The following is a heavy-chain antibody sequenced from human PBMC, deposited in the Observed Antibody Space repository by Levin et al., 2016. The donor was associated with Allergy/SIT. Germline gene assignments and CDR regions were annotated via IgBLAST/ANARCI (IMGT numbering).Heavy chain of an antibody. D-gene: IGHD5-24*01. CDR2: IYYSGST. J-gene: IGHJ4*02. V-gene: IGHV4-39*01. CDR3: ARTLTATESFDY. Sequence: WIRQPPGKGLEWIGSIYYSGSTYYNPSLKSRVTISVDTSKNQFSLKLSSVTAADTAVYYCARTLTATESFDYWGQGTLVTVSS.